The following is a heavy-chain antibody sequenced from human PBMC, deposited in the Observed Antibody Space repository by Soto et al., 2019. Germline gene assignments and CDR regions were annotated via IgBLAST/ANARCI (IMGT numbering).Heavy chain of an antibody. CDR3: ACEQQLATFQH. V-gene: IGHV1-3*01. CDR2: INAGSGNT. J-gene: IGHJ1*01. D-gene: IGHD6-13*01. CDR1: GYTFTNYA. Sequence: QVPLVQSGAEVKKPGASVKVSCKASGYTFTNYAIHWVRQAPGQRLEWMGWINAGSGNTKYSQRFEGRVSITRDTAASTAYREVSSLTSEDTAVYYCACEQQLATFQHWGQGTLVTVSS.